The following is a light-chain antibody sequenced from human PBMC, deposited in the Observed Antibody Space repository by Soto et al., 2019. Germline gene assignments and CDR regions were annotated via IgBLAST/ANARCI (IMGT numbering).Light chain of an antibody. CDR3: MQGLPTPLT. J-gene: IGKJ4*01. CDR1: QSLLQSDGYNY. Sequence: DIVMTQSPLSLPVTPGEPASISCRSSQSLLQSDGYNYLDWYLQKPGQSPQLLIYLGSNRASGVPDSFSVSRAGTDFTLKIIRVEAENVGVYYLMQGLPTPLTFGGATKGEIK. V-gene: IGKV2-28*01. CDR2: LGS.